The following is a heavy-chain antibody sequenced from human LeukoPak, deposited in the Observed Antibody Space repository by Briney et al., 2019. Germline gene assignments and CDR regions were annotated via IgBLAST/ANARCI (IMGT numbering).Heavy chain of an antibody. J-gene: IGHJ4*02. D-gene: IGHD7-27*01. V-gene: IGHV3-21*04. Sequence: GGSLRLSCAASGFTFSSYSMNWVRQAPGEGLEWVSSISSSSSYIYYADSVKGRFTISRDNSKNMVWLQINSPTAEDTATYYCAKDGNWARFEDWGQGTLVTVSS. CDR1: GFTFSSYS. CDR3: AKDGNWARFED. CDR2: ISSSSSYI.